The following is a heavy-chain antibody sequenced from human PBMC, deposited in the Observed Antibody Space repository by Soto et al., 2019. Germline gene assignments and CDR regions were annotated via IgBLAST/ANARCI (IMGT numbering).Heavy chain of an antibody. CDR2: IYYSGST. CDR1: GGSISSGDYY. CDR3: ASQAGFYYYYGMDV. V-gene: IGHV4-30-4*01. Sequence: TLSLTCTVSGGSISSGDYYWSWIRQPPGKGLEWIGYIYYSGSTYYNPSLKSRVTISVDTSKNQFSLKLSSVTAADTAVYYCASQAGFYYYYGMDVWGQGTTVTVSS. J-gene: IGHJ6*02. D-gene: IGHD6-19*01.